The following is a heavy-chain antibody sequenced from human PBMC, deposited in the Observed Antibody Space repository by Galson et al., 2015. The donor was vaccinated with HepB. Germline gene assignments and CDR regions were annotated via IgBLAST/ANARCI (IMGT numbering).Heavy chain of an antibody. CDR2: ISSSSYI. CDR1: GFTFSSYS. D-gene: IGHD3-16*02. Sequence: SLRLSCAASGFTFSSYSMNWVRQAPGKGLEWVSSISSSSYIYYADSVKGRFTISRDNAKNSLYLQMNSLRAEDTAVYYCARDQVFPQGLMITFGGVIVGGFDYWGQGTLVTVSS. V-gene: IGHV3-21*01. J-gene: IGHJ4*02. CDR3: ARDQVFPQGLMITFGGVIVGGFDY.